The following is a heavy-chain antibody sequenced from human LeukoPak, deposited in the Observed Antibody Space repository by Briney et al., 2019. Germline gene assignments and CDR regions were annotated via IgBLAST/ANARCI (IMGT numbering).Heavy chain of an antibody. Sequence: ASVKVSCKASGYTFTKYFMHWLRQAPGQGLEWMGLINPTVGSTSYAQKFQGRVTMTRDTSTGTFYMDLSSLTSEDTAVYYCARRFAEQWLVYFDYWGQGTLVTVSS. CDR2: INPTVGST. J-gene: IGHJ4*02. CDR1: GYTFTKYF. D-gene: IGHD6-19*01. V-gene: IGHV1-46*01. CDR3: ARRFAEQWLVYFDY.